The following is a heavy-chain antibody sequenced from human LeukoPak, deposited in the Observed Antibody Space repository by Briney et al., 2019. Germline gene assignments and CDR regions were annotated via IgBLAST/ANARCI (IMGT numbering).Heavy chain of an antibody. CDR1: GASISGYH. CDR3: ATRGSGSPFDP. J-gene: IGHJ5*02. V-gene: IGHV4-59*01. D-gene: IGHD3-10*01. Sequence: SETLSLTCTVSGASISGYHWSWIRQPPGKGLEWIGYIYYSGSTNYNPSLKSRVTISLDRSKNQFSLKLSSVTAADTAVYYCATRGSGSPFDPWGQGTLVTVSS. CDR2: IYYSGST.